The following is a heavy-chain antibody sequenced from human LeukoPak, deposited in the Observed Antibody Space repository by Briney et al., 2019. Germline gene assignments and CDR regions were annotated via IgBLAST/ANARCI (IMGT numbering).Heavy chain of an antibody. CDR1: GFTFSGYE. Sequence: GGSLRLSCAASGFTFSGYEMNWVRRAPGKGLEWVSYISSSGSTIYYADSVKGRFTISRDNAKNSLYLQMNSLRAEDTAVYYCARIGFRDYYYYYGMDVWGKGTTVTVSS. V-gene: IGHV3-48*03. CDR2: ISSSGSTI. J-gene: IGHJ6*04. D-gene: IGHD3-10*01. CDR3: ARIGFRDYYYYYGMDV.